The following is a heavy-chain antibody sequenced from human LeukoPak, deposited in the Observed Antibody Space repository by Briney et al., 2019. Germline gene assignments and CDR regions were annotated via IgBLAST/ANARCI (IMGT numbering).Heavy chain of an antibody. Sequence: SVKVSCKASGGTFNNYANSWVRQAPGQGLEWMGGIIPIFGTAKYAQKFQGRVTITADESTSTAYMELSSLRADDTAVYYCASHTQRRNDLFVGDYWGQGTLVTVSS. J-gene: IGHJ4*02. CDR3: ASHTQRRNDLFVGDY. V-gene: IGHV1-69*13. D-gene: IGHD2-8*01. CDR1: GGTFNNYA. CDR2: IIPIFGTA.